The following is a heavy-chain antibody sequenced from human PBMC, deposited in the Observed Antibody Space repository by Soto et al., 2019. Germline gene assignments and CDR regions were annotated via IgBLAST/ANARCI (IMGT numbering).Heavy chain of an antibody. CDR3: ARGEGSSWENYYYYGMDV. CDR1: GCTFDDYA. V-gene: IGHV3-9*01. Sequence: GGSLRLSCAASGCTFDDYAMHWVRQAPGKGLEWVSGISWNSGSIGYADSVKGRFTISRDNAKNSLYLQMNSLRAEDTALYYCARGEGSSWENYYYYGMDVWGQGTTVTVSS. D-gene: IGHD6-13*01. CDR2: ISWNSGSI. J-gene: IGHJ6*02.